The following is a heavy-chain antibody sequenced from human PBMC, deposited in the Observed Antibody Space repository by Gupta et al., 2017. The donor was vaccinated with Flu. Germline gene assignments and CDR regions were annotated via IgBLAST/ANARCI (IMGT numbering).Heavy chain of an antibody. Sequence: YYWGWIRQPPGKGLEWIGSIYYSGSTYYNPSLKSRVTISVDTSKNQFSLKLSSVTAADTAVYYCASGIQLWFNYYYGMDVWGQGTTVTVSS. CDR2: IYYSGST. J-gene: IGHJ6*02. V-gene: IGHV4-39*01. CDR1: YY. D-gene: IGHD5-18*01. CDR3: ASGIQLWFNYYYGMDV.